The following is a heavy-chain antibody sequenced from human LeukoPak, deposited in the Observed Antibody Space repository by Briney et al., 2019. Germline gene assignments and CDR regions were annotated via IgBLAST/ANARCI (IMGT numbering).Heavy chain of an antibody. CDR1: RYTFTSYD. J-gene: IGHJ4*02. D-gene: IGHD3-10*01. Sequence: AASVKVSCKASRYTFTSYDINWVRQATGQGLEWMGWMNPNSGNTGYAQKFQGRVTITRNTSISTAYMELSSLRSEDTAVYYCARGQYYYGSGSGDYFDYWGQGTLVTVSS. V-gene: IGHV1-8*03. CDR3: ARGQYYYGSGSGDYFDY. CDR2: MNPNSGNT.